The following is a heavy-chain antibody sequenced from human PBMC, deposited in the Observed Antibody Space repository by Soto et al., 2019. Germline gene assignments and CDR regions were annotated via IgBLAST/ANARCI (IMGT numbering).Heavy chain of an antibody. D-gene: IGHD2-21*01. CDR3: AAIGLIATKPDHHFYY. V-gene: IGHV1-58*01. CDR2: IVVGSGNT. CDR1: GFTFTSSA. J-gene: IGHJ4*02. Sequence: GASVKVSCKASGFTFTSSAVQWVRQARGQRLEWIGWIVVGSGNTNYAQKFQERVTITRDMSTSTAYMELSSLRSEDTAVYYCAAIGLIATKPDHHFYYWGQGTLVTVSS.